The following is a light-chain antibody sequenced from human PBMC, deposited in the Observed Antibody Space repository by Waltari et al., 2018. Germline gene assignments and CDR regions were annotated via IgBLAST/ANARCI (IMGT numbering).Light chain of an antibody. CDR3: HAAADNNWF. J-gene: IGLJ2*01. V-gene: IGLV3-27*01. CDR2: KDT. Sequence: YELAQPFSVSVSPGQTATITCSGAVLAAEYVRWFQQRPGQAPTLILYKDTERPSGIPERFSGSSSGSTVTLTIRGALLEDEADYHCHAAADNNWFFGGGTKLTVL. CDR1: VLAAEY.